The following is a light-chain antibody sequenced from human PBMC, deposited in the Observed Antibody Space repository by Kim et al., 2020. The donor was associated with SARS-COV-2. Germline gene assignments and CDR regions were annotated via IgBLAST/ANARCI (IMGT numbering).Light chain of an antibody. CDR1: QNISSY. V-gene: IGKV1-9*01. J-gene: IGKJ4*01. CDR3: QQLSSYPRT. Sequence: SATIGDRVSITCRACQNISSYLAWYQQKPGMAPKLLIYAASTLQTGVPSRFSGSESGTEFTLTISSLQPEDFAAYYCQQLSSYPRTFGGGTKLEI. CDR2: AAS.